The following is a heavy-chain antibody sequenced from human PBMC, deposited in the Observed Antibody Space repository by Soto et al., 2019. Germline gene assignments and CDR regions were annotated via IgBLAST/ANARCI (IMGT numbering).Heavy chain of an antibody. D-gene: IGHD1-7*01. Sequence: QVQLVESGGGVVHLGRSLRLSCAASGFSFSDYAMHWLRQAPGKGLEWVAAISYDGSGKYFADSVKGRFTISRDNSKSTLYLQMDSLRAEDAAVYYCANSALEVRTSWGQGTLVTVSS. V-gene: IGHV3-30-3*01. CDR3: ANSALEVRTS. CDR1: GFSFSDYA. CDR2: ISYDGSGK. J-gene: IGHJ5*02.